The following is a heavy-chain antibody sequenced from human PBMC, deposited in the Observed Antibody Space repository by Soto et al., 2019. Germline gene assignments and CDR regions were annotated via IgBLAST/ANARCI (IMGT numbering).Heavy chain of an antibody. Sequence: QITLKESGPTLMKPTQTLTLTCTFSGFSLSTNEVGVGWIRQPPGKALEWLALIYWNDDARYSPSLKNRLAITRDTSKNQVVFTMTNLDPVDTGTYYCVHDGKMGYTGYDRFDYWGQGILVTVSS. CDR3: VHDGKMGYTGYDRFDY. J-gene: IGHJ4*02. CDR1: GFSLSTNEVG. D-gene: IGHD5-12*01. V-gene: IGHV2-5*04. CDR2: IYWNDDA.